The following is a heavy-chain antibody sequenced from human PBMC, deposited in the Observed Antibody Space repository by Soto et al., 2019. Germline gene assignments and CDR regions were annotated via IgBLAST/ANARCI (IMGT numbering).Heavy chain of an antibody. CDR1: GFTFSSYA. Sequence: GGSLRLSCAASGFTFSSYAMSWVRQAPGKGLEWVSAISGSGGSTYYADSVKGRFTISRDNSKNTLYLQMNSLRAEDTAVYYCAKTTVITLGMLGTAAFGDYYYYMDVWGKGTTVTVSS. V-gene: IGHV3-23*01. CDR2: ISGSGGST. CDR3: AKTTVITLGMLGTAAFGDYYYYMDV. J-gene: IGHJ6*03. D-gene: IGHD4-17*01.